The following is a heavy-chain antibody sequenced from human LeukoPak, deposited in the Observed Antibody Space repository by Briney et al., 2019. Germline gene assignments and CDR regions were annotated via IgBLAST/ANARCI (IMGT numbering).Heavy chain of an antibody. D-gene: IGHD6-13*01. CDR1: GFTFSSYW. J-gene: IGHJ4*02. V-gene: IGHV3-74*01. Sequence: GGPLRLSCAASGFTFSSYWMHWVRQAPGKGLVWVSRINSDGSSTSYADSVKGRFTISRDNAKNTLYLQMNSLRAEDTAVYYCARTLYSSSWYGFGYWGQGTLVTVSS. CDR3: ARTLYSSSWYGFGY. CDR2: INSDGSST.